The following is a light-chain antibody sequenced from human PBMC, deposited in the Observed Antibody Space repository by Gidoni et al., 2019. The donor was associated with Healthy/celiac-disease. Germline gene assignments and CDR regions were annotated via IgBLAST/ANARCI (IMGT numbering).Light chain of an antibody. Sequence: DIQMTQSPSTLSASVGDRVTITCRASQSISSWLAWYQQNPGKAPKLLIYDASSLESGVPSRFSGSGSGTEFTLTISSLQPDDCATYYCQQYNSPIRWTFGQGTKVEIK. CDR2: DAS. V-gene: IGKV1-5*01. CDR3: QQYNSPIRWT. J-gene: IGKJ1*01. CDR1: QSISSW.